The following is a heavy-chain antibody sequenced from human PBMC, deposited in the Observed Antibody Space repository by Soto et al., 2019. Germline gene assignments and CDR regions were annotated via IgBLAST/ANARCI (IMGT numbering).Heavy chain of an antibody. CDR1: GGSISSGGYY. Sequence: SETLSLTCTVSGGSISSGGYYWSWIRQHPGKGLEWIGYIYYSGSTYYNPSLKSRVTISVDTSKNQFSLKLSSVSAADTAVYYCAREEMATIRFDYWGQGTLVTVSS. CDR2: IYYSGST. J-gene: IGHJ4*02. V-gene: IGHV4-31*03. CDR3: AREEMATIRFDY. D-gene: IGHD5-12*01.